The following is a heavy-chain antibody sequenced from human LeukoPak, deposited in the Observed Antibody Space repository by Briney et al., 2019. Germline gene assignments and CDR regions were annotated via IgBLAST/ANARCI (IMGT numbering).Heavy chain of an antibody. J-gene: IGHJ6*03. CDR3: ARDATFYYYYYMDV. V-gene: IGHV3-23*01. CDR1: GFTFSSYA. Sequence: PGGSLRLSCAASGFTFSSYAMSWVRQAPGKGLEWVSAISGSGGSTYYADSVKGRFTISRDNSKNSLYLQMNSLRAEDTALYYCARDATFYYYYYMDVWGKGTTVTVSS. CDR2: ISGSGGST.